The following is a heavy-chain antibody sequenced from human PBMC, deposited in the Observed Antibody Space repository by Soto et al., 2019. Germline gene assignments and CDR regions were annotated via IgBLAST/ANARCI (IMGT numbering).Heavy chain of an antibody. Sequence: QLQLQESGPGLVKPSETLSLTCTVSGGSISSSSFYWGWIRQPPGKGLEWIANIFYSGDTYYNPSLKSRVTISVDTSKNQFSLKLSSVTAADTAVYYCATHCSGGRCYSEYFQHWGQGTLVTVSS. CDR3: ATHCSGGRCYSEYFQH. CDR2: IFYSGDT. CDR1: GGSISSSSFY. D-gene: IGHD2-15*01. V-gene: IGHV4-39*01. J-gene: IGHJ1*01.